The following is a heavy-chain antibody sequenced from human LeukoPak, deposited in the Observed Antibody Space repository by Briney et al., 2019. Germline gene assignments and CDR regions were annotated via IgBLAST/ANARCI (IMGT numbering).Heavy chain of an antibody. Sequence: SETLSLTRTVSGGSISSSSYYWGWIRQPPGKGLEWIGSIYYSGSTYYNPSLKSRVTISVDTSKNQFSLKLSSVTAADTAVYYCARAEDQYYDILTGYYYFDYWGQGTLVTVSS. CDR3: ARAEDQYYDILTGYYYFDY. J-gene: IGHJ4*02. CDR1: GGSISSSSYY. CDR2: IYYSGST. V-gene: IGHV4-39*07. D-gene: IGHD3-9*01.